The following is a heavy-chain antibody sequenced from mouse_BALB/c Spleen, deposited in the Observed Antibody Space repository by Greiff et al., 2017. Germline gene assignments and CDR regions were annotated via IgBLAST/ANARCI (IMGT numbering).Heavy chain of an antibody. J-gene: IGHJ2*01. V-gene: IGHV1-14*01. CDR3: ARLGTVYYCDY. D-gene: IGHD2-14*01. Sequence: VQLQQSGPELVKPGASVKMSCKASGYTFTSYVMHWVKQKPGQGLEWIGYINPYNDGTKYNEKFKGKATLTSDKSSSTAYMELSSLTSEDSAVYYCARLGTVYYCDYWGQGTTLTVSS. CDR2: INPYNDGT. CDR1: GYTFTSYV.